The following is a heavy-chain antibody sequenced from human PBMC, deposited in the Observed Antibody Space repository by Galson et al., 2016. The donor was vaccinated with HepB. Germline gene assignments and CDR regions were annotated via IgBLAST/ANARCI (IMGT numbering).Heavy chain of an antibody. Sequence: SLRLSCAASRFTFSSYAMGWVRQAPGKGLEWVSVISGSGGSTYYADSVKGRFTISRDNSKNTLYLQTNSLRAEDTAVYCCAKEGTIFGVVPYGMDVWGQGTKVIVSS. CDR3: AKEGTIFGVVPYGMDV. V-gene: IGHV3-23*01. CDR1: RFTFSSYA. CDR2: ISGSGGST. D-gene: IGHD3-3*01. J-gene: IGHJ6*02.